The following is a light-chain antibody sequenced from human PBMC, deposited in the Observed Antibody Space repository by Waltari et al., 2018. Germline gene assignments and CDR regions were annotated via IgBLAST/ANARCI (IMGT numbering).Light chain of an antibody. CDR2: AAS. J-gene: IGKJ1*01. V-gene: IGKV1-9*01. CDR1: QGITNY. Sequence: DIQVTQSPSFLSASVGDRVTITCRASQGITNYLAWYQQKPGKAPELLIYAASSLQSGVPSRFSGSGSGTEFTLTISGLQPEDFATYYCQQLNSYRTFGQGTKVDIK. CDR3: QQLNSYRT.